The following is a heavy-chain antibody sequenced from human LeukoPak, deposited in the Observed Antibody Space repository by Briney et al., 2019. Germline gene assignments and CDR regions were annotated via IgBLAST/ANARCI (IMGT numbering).Heavy chain of an antibody. CDR3: ARGRGSGHKENWFDP. V-gene: IGHV1-8*01. J-gene: IGHJ5*02. CDR2: MNPNSGNT. Sequence: ASVKVSCQASGYTFTTCDINWVRQATGQGVEWMGCMNPNSGNTGYTQKFQGRVTMTRNTSISTAYMELSSLRSEDTAVYYCARGRGSGHKENWFDPWGQGTLVTVSS. CDR1: GYTFTTCD. D-gene: IGHD6-19*01.